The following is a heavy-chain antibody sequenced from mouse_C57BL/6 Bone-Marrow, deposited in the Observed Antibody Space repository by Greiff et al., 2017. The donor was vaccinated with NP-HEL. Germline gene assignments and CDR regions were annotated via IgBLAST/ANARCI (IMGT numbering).Heavy chain of an antibody. V-gene: IGHV2-9-1*01. D-gene: IGHD2-4*01. CDR2: IWPGGGT. CDR3: ARIYYDAWFAY. CDR1: GFSLTSYA. J-gene: IGHJ3*01. Sequence: VKLMESGPGLVAPSQSLSISCTVSGFSLTSYAISWVRQPPGKGLEWLGVIWPGGGTNYNSALNSSLSISKDHSKSQVFLKMNSLQTDDTARYYCARIYYDAWFAYWGQGTLVTVSA.